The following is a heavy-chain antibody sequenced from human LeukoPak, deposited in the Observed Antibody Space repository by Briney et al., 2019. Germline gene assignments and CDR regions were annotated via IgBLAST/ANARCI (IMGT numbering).Heavy chain of an antibody. J-gene: IGHJ6*04. CDR1: GYTFSSYA. V-gene: IGHV1-3*01. CDR2: INAGSGNT. CDR3: ASGQYSSGWYLGNYYYGMDV. Sequence: ASVKVSCKASGYTFSSYAMHWVRQAPGQRLEWMGWINAGSGNTKYSLKFQGRVTITRDTSASTAYMELSSLRSEDTAVYYCASGQYSSGWYLGNYYYGMDVWGIGTTVTVSS. D-gene: IGHD6-19*01.